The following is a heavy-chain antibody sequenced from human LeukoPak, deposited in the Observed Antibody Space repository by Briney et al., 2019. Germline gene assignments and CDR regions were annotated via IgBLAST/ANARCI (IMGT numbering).Heavy chain of an antibody. Sequence: GASVKVSCKASGYTFTGYYIHWVRQAPGQGLEWMGWINPNSGGTNYAQKFQGRVTMTRDTSISTAYVALSRLRSDDTAMYYCARVEGGYCSGGSCQDYWGQGTLVTVSS. CDR2: INPNSGGT. V-gene: IGHV1-2*02. CDR3: ARVEGGYCSGGSCQDY. J-gene: IGHJ4*02. D-gene: IGHD2-15*01. CDR1: GYTFTGYY.